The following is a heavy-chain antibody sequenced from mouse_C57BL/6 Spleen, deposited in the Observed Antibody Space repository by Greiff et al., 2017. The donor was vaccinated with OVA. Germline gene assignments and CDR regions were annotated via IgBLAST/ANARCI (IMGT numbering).Heavy chain of an antibody. D-gene: IGHD2-12*01. CDR3: ASYYSYYVRAMDY. J-gene: IGHJ4*01. V-gene: IGHV1-26*01. Sequence: VQLQQSGPELVKPGASVKISCKASGYTFTDYYMNWVKQSHGKSLEWIGDINPNNGGTSYNQKFKGKATLTVAKSSSTAYMELRSLTSEDSAVNYGASYYSYYVRAMDYWGQGTSVTVSS. CDR1: GYTFTDYY. CDR2: INPNNGGT.